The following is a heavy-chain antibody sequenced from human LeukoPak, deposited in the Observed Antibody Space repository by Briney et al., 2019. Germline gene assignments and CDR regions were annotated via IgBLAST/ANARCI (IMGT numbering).Heavy chain of an antibody. CDR2: IYSGGST. Sequence: PGGSLRPSCAASGFTVSSNYMSWVREAPGKGLEWVSVIYSGGSTYYADSVKGRFTISRDNAKNSLYLHMNSLRAEDAAVYYCARAPRYYYDSSSGYYTGYYFDYWGQGTLATVSS. J-gene: IGHJ4*02. CDR3: ARAPRYYYDSSSGYYTGYYFDY. V-gene: IGHV3-53*01. D-gene: IGHD3-22*01. CDR1: GFTVSSNY.